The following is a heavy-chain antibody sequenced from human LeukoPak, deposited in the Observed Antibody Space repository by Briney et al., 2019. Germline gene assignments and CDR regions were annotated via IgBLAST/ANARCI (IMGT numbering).Heavy chain of an antibody. CDR3: ARDRTMVRGVPGY. Sequence: SGGSLRLSCAASGFTFSSYSMNWVRQAPGKGPEWVSSISSSSSYIYYADSVKGRFTISRDNAKNSLYLQMNSLRAEDTAVYYCARDRTMVRGVPGYWGQGTLVTVSS. V-gene: IGHV3-21*01. CDR2: ISSSSSYI. CDR1: GFTFSSYS. D-gene: IGHD3-10*01. J-gene: IGHJ4*02.